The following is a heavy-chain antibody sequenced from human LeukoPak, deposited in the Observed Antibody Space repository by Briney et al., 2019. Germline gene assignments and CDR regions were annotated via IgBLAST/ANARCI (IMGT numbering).Heavy chain of an antibody. CDR1: AGSISTYY. CDR3: TRSLGVVIHGGMDV. CDR2: VYYTGNT. J-gene: IGHJ6*02. D-gene: IGHD3-3*01. Sequence: SETLSLTCTVSAGSISTYYWSWIRQPPGKGLEWIGYVYYTGNTDYNPSLKSRVTISLDTSKNQFSLKLSSVTAADTAVYYCTRSLGVVIHGGMDVWGQGTTVTVSS. V-gene: IGHV4-59*01.